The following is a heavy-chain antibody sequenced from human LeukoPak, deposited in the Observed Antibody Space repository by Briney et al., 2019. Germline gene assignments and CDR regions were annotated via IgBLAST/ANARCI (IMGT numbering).Heavy chain of an antibody. V-gene: IGHV1-8*02. CDR2: MNPNSGNT. Sequence: GASVKASCKASGYTFTSYDINWVRQATGQGLEWMGWMNPNSGNTGYAQKFQGRVTMTRNTSISTAYMELSSLRSEDTAVYYCFSRSYYYGSDFDYWGQGTLVTVSS. J-gene: IGHJ4*02. CDR1: GYTFTSYD. CDR3: FSRSYYYGSDFDY. D-gene: IGHD3-10*01.